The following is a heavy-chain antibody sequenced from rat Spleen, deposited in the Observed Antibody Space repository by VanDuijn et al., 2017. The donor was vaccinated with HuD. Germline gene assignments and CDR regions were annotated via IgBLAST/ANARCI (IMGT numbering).Heavy chain of an antibody. D-gene: IGHD1-1*01. CDR3: ARHGTINTMVRYYFDY. Sequence: EVQLVESGGGLVQPGRSLKLSCAASGFVFSDYYLAWVRQAPTKGLEWVASINYDGVITYYRDSVKGRFSISRDDAKSTLYLQMDSLRSEDTATYYCARHGTINTMVRYYFDYWGQGDMVTVSS. J-gene: IGHJ2*01. V-gene: IGHV5-25*01. CDR2: INYDGVIT. CDR1: GFVFSDYY.